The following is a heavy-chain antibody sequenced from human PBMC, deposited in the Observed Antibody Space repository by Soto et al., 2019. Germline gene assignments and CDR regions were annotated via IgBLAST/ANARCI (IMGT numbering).Heavy chain of an antibody. J-gene: IGHJ6*02. CDR3: ARDPPNGETGMDV. Sequence: EVPLVESGGGLVKPGGSLRLSCAASGFTFSSYSMNWVRQAPGKGLEWVSSISSSSSYIYYADSVKGRFTISRDNAKNSLYLQMNSLRAEDTAVYYCARDPPNGETGMDVWGQGTTVTVSS. V-gene: IGHV3-21*01. CDR2: ISSSSSYI. CDR1: GFTFSSYS. D-gene: IGHD4-17*01.